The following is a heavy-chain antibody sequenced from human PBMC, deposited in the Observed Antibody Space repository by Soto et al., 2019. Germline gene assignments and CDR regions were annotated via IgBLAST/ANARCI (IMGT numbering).Heavy chain of an antibody. CDR3: AIDLKGDTALVTGLYYHYGLAV. CDR2: INPNSGGT. J-gene: IGHJ6*02. D-gene: IGHD5-18*01. V-gene: IGHV1-2*04. CDR1: GYTFTGYY. Sequence: GASVKVSCKASGYTFTGYYMHWVRQAPGQGLEWMGWINPNSGGTNYAQKFQGWVTMTRDTSISTAYMELSRLRSDDTAVYYCAIDLKGDTALVTGLYYHYGLAVRGQGTTVLVSS.